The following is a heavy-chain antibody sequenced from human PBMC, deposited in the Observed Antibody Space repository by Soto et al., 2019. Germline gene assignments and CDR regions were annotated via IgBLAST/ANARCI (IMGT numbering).Heavy chain of an antibody. Sequence: QVQLVQSGAEVKKPGASVKVSCKVSGYTLNEVAMHWVRQAPGKGLEWLGGFDPDEAETIYAQHFQGRVTMTEGTSTDTVYMELSSLRSEDTALSFCTTYHGDYNFDHWGQGTLVTVSS. CDR3: TTYHGDYNFDH. CDR1: GYTLNEVA. D-gene: IGHD4-17*01. CDR2: FDPDEAET. V-gene: IGHV1-24*01. J-gene: IGHJ5*02.